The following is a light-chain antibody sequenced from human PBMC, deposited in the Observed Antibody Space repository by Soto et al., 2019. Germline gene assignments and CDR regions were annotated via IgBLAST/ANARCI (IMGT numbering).Light chain of an antibody. J-gene: IGLJ2*01. CDR3: CSYAGSYTFDVV. CDR1: SSDVGGYNY. CDR2: DVT. V-gene: IGLV2-11*01. Sequence: QSALTQPRSVSGSLGQSVTISCTGTSSDVGGYNYVSWYQQHPGKAPKLMIYDVTKRPSGVPDRSSGSKSGNTASLTISGLQAGDEADYYCCSYAGSYTFDVVFGGGTKLTVL.